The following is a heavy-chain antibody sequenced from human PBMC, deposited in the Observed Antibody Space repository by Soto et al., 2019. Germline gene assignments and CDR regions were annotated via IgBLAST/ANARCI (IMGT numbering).Heavy chain of an antibody. J-gene: IGHJ6*02. D-gene: IGHD1-26*01. CDR2: INPSGGST. CDR3: ASDFSGSYYYSYGMDV. Sequence: QVQLVQSGAEVKKPGASVKVSCKASGYTFTSYYMHWLPQAPGQGLECMVIINPSGGSTSYAQKFQGRVTMTMDTSTSTVDMELSSLRSEDTAVYYCASDFSGSYYYSYGMDVWGQGTTVTVSS. CDR1: GYTFTSYY. V-gene: IGHV1-46*01.